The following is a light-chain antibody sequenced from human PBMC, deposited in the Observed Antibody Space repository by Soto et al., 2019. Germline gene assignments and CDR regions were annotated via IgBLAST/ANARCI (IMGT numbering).Light chain of an antibody. J-gene: IGLJ1*01. CDR3: TSYTSTSTHV. CDR1: NNAFGVYNY. Sequence: QSVLTQPASVSGSPGQSITISCTGTNNAFGVYNYVSWYQQHPGKAPKLMIYDFSNRPSGVSNRFSGSKSGNTASLTFFGLQTEDEADYYCTSYTSTSTHVFGTGTKVTVL. CDR2: DFS. V-gene: IGLV2-14*01.